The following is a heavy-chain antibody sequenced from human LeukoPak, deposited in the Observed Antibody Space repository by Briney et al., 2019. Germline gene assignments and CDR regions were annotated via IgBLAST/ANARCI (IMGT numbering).Heavy chain of an antibody. Sequence: GGSLRLSCAASGFTFSSSAMSWVRQTPGKGLEWVSAISGGSGSTYYADSVKGRVTISRDNSKNTLSLQMNSLRAEDTAVYYCAKAEAVAGSGTFDIWGQGTMVTVSS. D-gene: IGHD6-19*01. J-gene: IGHJ3*02. CDR3: AKAEAVAGSGTFDI. CDR1: GFTFSSSA. V-gene: IGHV3-23*01. CDR2: ISGGSGST.